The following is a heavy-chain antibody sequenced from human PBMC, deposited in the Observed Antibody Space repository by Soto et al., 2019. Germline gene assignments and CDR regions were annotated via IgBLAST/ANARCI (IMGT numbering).Heavy chain of an antibody. Sequence: EVQLLESGGGLLQPGGSLRLSCAASGFTFGDYVMSWVRQAPGKGLEWVSTISKSVGTTYYADSVKGRFTISRDNSKNTLYLQMNSLRADDTAVYYCARGAWCDSWGQGTLVTVSS. V-gene: IGHV3-23*01. CDR2: ISKSVGTT. J-gene: IGHJ5*01. CDR3: ARGAWCDS. CDR1: GFTFGDYV.